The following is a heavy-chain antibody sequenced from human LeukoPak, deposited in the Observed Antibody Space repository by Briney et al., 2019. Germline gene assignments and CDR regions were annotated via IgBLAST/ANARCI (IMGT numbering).Heavy chain of an antibody. D-gene: IGHD2-15*01. V-gene: IGHV1-69*13. J-gene: IGHJ6*02. CDR1: GGTFSSYA. CDR3: AKARGMVVAATTPDYYYYGMDV. CDR2: IIPIFGTA. Sequence: SVKVSCKASGGTFSSYAISWVRQAPGQGLEWMGGIIPIFGTANYAQKFQGRVTITADESTSTAYMELSSLRSEDTAVYYCAKARGMVVAATTPDYYYYGMDVWGQGTTVTVSS.